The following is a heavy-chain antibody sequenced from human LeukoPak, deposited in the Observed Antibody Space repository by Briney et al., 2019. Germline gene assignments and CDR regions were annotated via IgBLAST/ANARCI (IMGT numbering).Heavy chain of an antibody. CDR2: IYYSGST. J-gene: IGHJ4*02. D-gene: IGHD6-6*01. Sequence: SETLSLTCTVSGGSISSYYWSWIRQPPGKGLEWIGYIYYSGSTNYNPSLKSRVTISVDTSKNQFSLKLSSVTAADTAVYYCARADSSSSLFDYWGQGTLVTVPS. CDR3: ARADSSSSLFDY. CDR1: GGSISSYY. V-gene: IGHV4-59*01.